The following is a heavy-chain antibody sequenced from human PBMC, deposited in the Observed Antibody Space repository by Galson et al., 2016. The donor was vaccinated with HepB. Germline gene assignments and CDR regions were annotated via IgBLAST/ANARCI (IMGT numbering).Heavy chain of an antibody. J-gene: IGHJ6*02. D-gene: IGHD1-14*01. CDR2: IIPVFGTT. Sequence: SCKASGGPFPNSASSWVRQAPGQGLEWMGGIIPVFGTTDFAQKFQGRVTITADESTSTVYMEVSSLTFEDTAIYYCARPHDSIRYYYHAMDVWGQGTLVTVSS. CDR3: ARPHDSIRYYYHAMDV. V-gene: IGHV1-69*01. CDR1: GGPFPNSA.